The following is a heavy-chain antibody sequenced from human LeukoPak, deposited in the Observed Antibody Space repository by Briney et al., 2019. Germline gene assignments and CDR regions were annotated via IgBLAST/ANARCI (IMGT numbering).Heavy chain of an antibody. CDR1: GGSISSSSYY. D-gene: IGHD6-13*01. J-gene: IGHJ4*02. Sequence: SETLSLTCTVSGGSISSSSYYWGWIRQPPGKGLEWIGGIYYSGSTYYNPSLKSRVTISVDTSKNQFSLKLSSVTAADTAVYYCARPKGSPAAAGTDYYFDYWGQGTLVTVSS. V-gene: IGHV4-39*01. CDR2: IYYSGST. CDR3: ARPKGSPAAAGTDYYFDY.